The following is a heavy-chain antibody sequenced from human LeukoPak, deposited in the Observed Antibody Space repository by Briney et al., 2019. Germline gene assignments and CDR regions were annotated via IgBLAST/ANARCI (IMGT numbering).Heavy chain of an antibody. V-gene: IGHV3-7*01. Sequence: GGSLRLSYAASGFTFSSYWMSWVRQAPGKGLEWVANIKQDGSEKYYVDSVKGRFTIPRDNAKNSLYLQMNSLRAEDTAVYYCARLQYYYDSSGPSQFDYWGQGTLVTVSS. J-gene: IGHJ4*02. CDR2: IKQDGSEK. D-gene: IGHD3-22*01. CDR1: GFTFSSYW. CDR3: ARLQYYYDSSGPSQFDY.